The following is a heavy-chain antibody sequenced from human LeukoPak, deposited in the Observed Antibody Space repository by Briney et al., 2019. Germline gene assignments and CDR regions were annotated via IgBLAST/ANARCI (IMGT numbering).Heavy chain of an antibody. D-gene: IGHD2/OR15-2a*01. CDR3: AKNSPLSASDI. V-gene: IGHV4-4*02. J-gene: IGHJ3*02. CDR2: IYHSGST. Sequence: PSETPSLTCSVSGGSISSSNWWSWVRQPPEKGLEWIGEIYHSGSTNYNPSLKSRVTISIDKSKNQFSLKLTSVTAADTAVYYCAKNSPLSASDIWGQGTMATVSS. CDR1: GGSISSSNW.